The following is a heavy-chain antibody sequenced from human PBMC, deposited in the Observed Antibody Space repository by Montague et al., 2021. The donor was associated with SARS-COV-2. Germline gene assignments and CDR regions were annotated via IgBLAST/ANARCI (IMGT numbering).Heavy chain of an antibody. CDR1: GGSISNYY. V-gene: IGHV4-59*08. CDR3: ARHEREGTNSYYFGLDV. CDR2: IHYSGST. D-gene: IGHD1-7*01. Sequence: SETLSLTCTVSGGSISNYYWSWIRQPPGKGLEWIGYIHYSGSTSSHPSLKSRVTISLDTSKNQFSRNLSSVTAADTAIYYWARHEREGTNSYYFGLDVWGQGTMVTVSS. J-gene: IGHJ6*02.